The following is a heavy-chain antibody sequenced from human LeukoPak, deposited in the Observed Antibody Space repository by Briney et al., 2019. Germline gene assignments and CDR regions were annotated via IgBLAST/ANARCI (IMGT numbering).Heavy chain of an antibody. CDR1: GFTFDDYG. J-gene: IGHJ4*02. D-gene: IGHD3-22*01. CDR2: INWNGGST. Sequence: PGGSLRLSCAASGFTFDDYGMSWVRQAPGRGLEWVSGINWNGGSTGYADSVEGRFTISRDNAKNSLYLQMNSLRAEDTALYYCATVYDSSGGPDDYWGQGTLVTVSS. CDR3: ATVYDSSGGPDDY. V-gene: IGHV3-20*04.